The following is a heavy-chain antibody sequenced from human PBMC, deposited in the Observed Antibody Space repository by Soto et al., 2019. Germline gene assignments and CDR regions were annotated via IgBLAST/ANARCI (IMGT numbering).Heavy chain of an antibody. D-gene: IGHD6-19*01. CDR1: GFTVSSNY. Sequence: GGSLRLSCAASGFTVSSNYMTWVRQAPGKGLEWVSVIYRDGYTYYADSVKGRFTISRDNSKNTLHLQMNTLRAEDTAVYYCARDRRSGWPYYYYGMDVWGQGTTVTVSS. V-gene: IGHV3-53*05. CDR3: ARDRRSGWPYYYYGMDV. J-gene: IGHJ6*02. CDR2: IYRDGYT.